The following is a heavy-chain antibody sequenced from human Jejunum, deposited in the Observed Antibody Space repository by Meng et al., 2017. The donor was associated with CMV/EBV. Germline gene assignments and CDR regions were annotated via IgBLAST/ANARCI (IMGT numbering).Heavy chain of an antibody. D-gene: IGHD1-26*01. J-gene: IGHJ3*02. Sequence: SGFTVGDYAMHWVRQAPGKGLEWVSGVSWNSGKIDYADSVKGRFTISRDNAKNSLYLQMNSLRAEDTALYYCVKGIRIVGAPPDIWGQGTMVTVSS. CDR2: VSWNSGKI. CDR3: VKGIRIVGAPPDI. CDR1: GFTVGDYA. V-gene: IGHV3-9*01.